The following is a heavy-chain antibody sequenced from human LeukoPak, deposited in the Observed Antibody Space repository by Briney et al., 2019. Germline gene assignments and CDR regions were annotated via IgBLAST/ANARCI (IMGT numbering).Heavy chain of an antibody. CDR2: IRSSSSYI. CDR1: GFSFMTAW. J-gene: IGHJ4*02. CDR3: ARPGIAVAGEFFDY. Sequence: GGSLRLSCAASGFSFMTAWMSWVRQVPGRGLEWVSFIRSSSSYIYYADSVKGRFTISRDNAKNPLYLQMNSLRAEDTAVYYCARPGIAVAGEFFDYWGQGTLVTVSS. D-gene: IGHD6-19*01. V-gene: IGHV3-21*01.